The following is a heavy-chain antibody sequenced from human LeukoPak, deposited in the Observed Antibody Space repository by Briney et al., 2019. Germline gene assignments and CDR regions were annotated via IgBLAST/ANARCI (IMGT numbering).Heavy chain of an antibody. J-gene: IGHJ3*02. V-gene: IGHV3-21*01. CDR2: ISISSNCI. CDR1: GFTISSNS. CDR3: ARGSRFGVVGRDAFDI. D-gene: IGHD3-3*01. Sequence: GSLTLTCAASGFTISSNSMNWVRKGQGKGLEWVSSISISSNCIYYDDSVKGRFTISRDKAKNSLYLQVNSLTAEDTAVYYCARGSRFGVVGRDAFDIWGQGTVVTVSS.